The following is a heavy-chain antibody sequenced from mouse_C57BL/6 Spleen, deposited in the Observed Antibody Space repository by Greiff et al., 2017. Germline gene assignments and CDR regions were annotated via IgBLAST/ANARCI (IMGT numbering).Heavy chain of an antibody. CDR3: ARYSSGYVAWFAY. Sequence: VQLQQPGTELVKPGASVKLSCKASGYTFTSYWMHWVKQRPGQGLEWIGNINPSNGGTNYNEKFKSNATLTVDKSSSTAYMQLSSLTSEDSAVYYCARYSSGYVAWFAYWGQGTLVTVSA. D-gene: IGHD3-2*02. J-gene: IGHJ3*01. V-gene: IGHV1-53*01. CDR2: INPSNGGT. CDR1: GYTFTSYW.